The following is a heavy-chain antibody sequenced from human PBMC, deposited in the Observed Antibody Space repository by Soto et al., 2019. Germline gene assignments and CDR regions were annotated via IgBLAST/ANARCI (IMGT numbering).Heavy chain of an antibody. D-gene: IGHD3-9*01. J-gene: IGHJ4*02. V-gene: IGHV1-69*06. CDR2: IIPIFGTA. Sequence: ASVKVSCKASGGTFSSYAISWVRQAPGQGLEWMGGIIPIFGTANYAQKFQGRVTITANKSTSTAYMELSSLRSEDTAVYYCARDKSPILTGYYMPCYFDYWGQGTLVTVSS. CDR1: GGTFSSYA. CDR3: ARDKSPILTGYYMPCYFDY.